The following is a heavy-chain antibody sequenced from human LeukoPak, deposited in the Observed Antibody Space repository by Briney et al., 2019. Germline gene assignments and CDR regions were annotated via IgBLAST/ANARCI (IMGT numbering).Heavy chain of an antibody. J-gene: IGHJ4*02. CDR2: IFYSGST. D-gene: IGHD3-9*01. CDR1: GGSISTSNYY. CDR3: ARDPGRYFAWLLFAD. Sequence: PSETLSLTCTVSGGSISTSNYYWGWIRQPPGKGLVWFGNIFYSGSTYYSPSLKSRVTTSLNTSKTQFSLKMTSVTAADTAVYFCARDPGRYFAWLLFADWGQGNLVTVSS. V-gene: IGHV4-39*07.